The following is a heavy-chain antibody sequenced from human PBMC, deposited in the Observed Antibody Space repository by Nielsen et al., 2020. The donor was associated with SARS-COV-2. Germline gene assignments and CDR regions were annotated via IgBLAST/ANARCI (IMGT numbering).Heavy chain of an antibody. D-gene: IGHD5-18*01. Sequence: SVKVSCKASGGTFSSYTISWVRQAPGQGLEWMGRIIPILGIANYAQKFQERVTITRDMSTSTAYMELSSLRSEDTAVYYCAANVGAGYSLAYWGQGTLVTVSS. J-gene: IGHJ4*02. CDR2: IIPILGIA. V-gene: IGHV1-69*02. CDR1: GGTFSSYT. CDR3: AANVGAGYSLAY.